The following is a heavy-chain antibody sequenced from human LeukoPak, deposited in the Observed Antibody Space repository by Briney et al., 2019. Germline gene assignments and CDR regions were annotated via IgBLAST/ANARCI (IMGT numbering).Heavy chain of an antibody. CDR1: GGSFSGYY. CDR3: ARHKDAAMVTTFDF. CDR2: IYYTGST. J-gene: IGHJ4*02. V-gene: IGHV4-39*01. Sequence: SETLSLTCAVYGGSFSGYYWGWIRQPPGKGLEWIGSIYYTGSTYYNPSLKSRVTISGDTSKNQFSLRLGSVTAADTAVYSCARHKDAAMVTTFDFWGQGTLVTVSS. D-gene: IGHD5-18*01.